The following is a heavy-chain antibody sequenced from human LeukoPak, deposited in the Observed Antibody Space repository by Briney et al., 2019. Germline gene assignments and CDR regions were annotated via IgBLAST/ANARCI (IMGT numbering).Heavy chain of an antibody. J-gene: IGHJ6*03. V-gene: IGHV1-2*02. Sequence: ASVKVSCKASGYTFTGYYMHWVRQAPGQGLEWMGWINPNSGGTNYAQKFQGRVTMTRDTSISTAYMELSRVRSDDTAVYYCARAFGTPLTRDYYYYIDVWGKGTTVTVSS. CDR3: ARAFGTPLTRDYYYYIDV. D-gene: IGHD3-10*01. CDR2: INPNSGGT. CDR1: GYTFTGYY.